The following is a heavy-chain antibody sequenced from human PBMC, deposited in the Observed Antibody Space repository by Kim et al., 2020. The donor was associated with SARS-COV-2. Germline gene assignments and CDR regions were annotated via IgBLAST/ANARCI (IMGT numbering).Heavy chain of an antibody. CDR2: ITGSGDST. CDR3: AKGTYALPRGGAPMDV. CDR1: GFTFSSYA. V-gene: IGHV3-23*01. Sequence: GGSLRLSCAASGFTFSSYAMSWVRQAPGKGLQWVSFITGSGDSTYYADSVKGRLTISRDNSKNTLYLQMNSLRAEDTAVYYCAKGTYALPRGGAPMDVWGQGTPVTVSS. D-gene: IGHD2-2*01. J-gene: IGHJ6*02.